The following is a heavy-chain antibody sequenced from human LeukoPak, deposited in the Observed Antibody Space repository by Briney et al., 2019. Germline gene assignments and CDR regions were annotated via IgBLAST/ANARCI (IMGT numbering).Heavy chain of an antibody. CDR3: ARSVNSYYDYVWGSYRYKGDFDY. Sequence: GASVKVSCKASGYTFTSYGISWVRQAPGQGLEWMGWISAYNGNTNYAQKLQGRVTMTTDTSTSTAYMELRSLRSDDTAVYYCARSVNSYYDYVWGSYRYKGDFDYWGQGTLVTVSS. CDR1: GYTFTSYG. D-gene: IGHD3-16*02. J-gene: IGHJ4*02. CDR2: ISAYNGNT. V-gene: IGHV1-18*01.